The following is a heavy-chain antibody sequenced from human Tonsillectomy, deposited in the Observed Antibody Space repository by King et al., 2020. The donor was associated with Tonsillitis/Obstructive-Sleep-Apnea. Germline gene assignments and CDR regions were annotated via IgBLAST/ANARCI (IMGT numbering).Heavy chain of an antibody. Sequence: VQLVESGGGLIQPGGSLRLSCAASGFTVSSNYMSWVRQAPGKGLEWVSVIYSGGSTYYADSVKGRFTISRDNSKNTLYLQMNSLRAEDPAVYYCARTFLGFGGVIGENDYWGQGTLVTVSS. CDR1: GFTVSSNY. CDR3: ARTFLGFGGVIGENDY. V-gene: IGHV3-53*01. J-gene: IGHJ4*02. D-gene: IGHD3-16*02. CDR2: IYSGGST.